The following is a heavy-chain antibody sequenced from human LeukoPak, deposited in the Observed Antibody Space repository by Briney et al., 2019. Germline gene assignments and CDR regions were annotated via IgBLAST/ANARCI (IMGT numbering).Heavy chain of an antibody. CDR1: GFTFSSYA. J-gene: IGHJ4*02. Sequence: SLRLSCAASGFTFSSYAMHWVRQAPGKGLEWVSGISWNSGSIGYADSVKGRFTISRDNAKNSLYLQMNSLRAEDTALYYCAKALGSGSYYFDYWGQGTLVTVSS. D-gene: IGHD1-26*01. CDR3: AKALGSGSYYFDY. V-gene: IGHV3-9*01. CDR2: ISWNSGSI.